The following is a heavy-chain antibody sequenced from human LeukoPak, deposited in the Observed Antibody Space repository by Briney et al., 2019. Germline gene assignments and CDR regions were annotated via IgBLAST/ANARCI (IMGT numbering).Heavy chain of an antibody. D-gene: IGHD3-3*01. CDR3: AKDRVWSGRGDFDY. J-gene: IGHJ4*02. CDR2: ISSSGSYI. CDR1: GVIFTTYT. V-gene: IGHV3-21*04. Sequence: PGGSLRLSCAVSGVIFTTYTMNWVRQAPGKGLEWVSSISSSGSYIYYADSVKGRFTISRDNSKNTLYLQMNSLRAEDTAVYYYAKDRVWSGRGDFDYWGQGTLVTVSS.